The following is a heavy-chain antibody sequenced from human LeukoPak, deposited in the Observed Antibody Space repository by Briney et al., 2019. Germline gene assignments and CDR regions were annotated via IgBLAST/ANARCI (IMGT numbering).Heavy chain of an antibody. Sequence: GGSLRLSCAASGFTFSTYAMSWVRQAPGKGLEWVSAISGSGDNGDNTYYADSVKGQFTISRDNSKNTLYLQMNSLRAEDTAVYYCAKDWGKRGYSYGYPDYWGQGTLVTVSS. CDR3: AKDWGKRGYSYGYPDY. CDR2: ISGSGDNGDNT. D-gene: IGHD5-18*01. J-gene: IGHJ4*02. V-gene: IGHV3-23*01. CDR1: GFTFSTYA.